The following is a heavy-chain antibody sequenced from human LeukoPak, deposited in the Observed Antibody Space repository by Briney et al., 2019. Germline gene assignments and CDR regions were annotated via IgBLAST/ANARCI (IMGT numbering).Heavy chain of an antibody. V-gene: IGHV3-7*01. CDR2: INQDGSET. CDR3: VRQMVGASFDY. J-gene: IGHJ4*02. CDR1: GFTLSYYW. Sequence: GGSLRLSCAASGFTLSYYWMSWVRQAPGKGLEWVANINQDGSETYYVDSVRGRFTFSRDNAENSVYLQMNSLRAEDTVVYHCVRQMVGASFDYWGQGTLVTVSS. D-gene: IGHD1-26*01.